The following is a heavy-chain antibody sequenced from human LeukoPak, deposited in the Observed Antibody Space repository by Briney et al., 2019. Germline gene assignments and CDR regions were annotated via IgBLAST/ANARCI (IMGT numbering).Heavy chain of an antibody. CDR1: GLIVSGDG. Sequence: GGSVTLSWAASGLIVSGDGMHWLRQAPGKGLEWVAFIRYDGSNKYYADSVKGRFTISRDNSKNTLYLQMNSLRAEDTAVYYCAKGSGSLDYWGQGTLVTVSS. D-gene: IGHD3-10*01. V-gene: IGHV3-30*02. J-gene: IGHJ4*02. CDR3: AKGSGSLDY. CDR2: IRYDGSNK.